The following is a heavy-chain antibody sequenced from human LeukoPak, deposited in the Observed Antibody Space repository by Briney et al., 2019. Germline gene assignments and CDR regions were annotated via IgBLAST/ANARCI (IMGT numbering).Heavy chain of an antibody. CDR1: GFTFSSYW. D-gene: IGHD3-22*01. CDR3: ARDPDSSGYLPYYYYGMDV. CDR2: IQHDGSDQ. Sequence: PGGSLRLSCAASGFTFSSYWMSWLRQAPGKGLEWVANIQHDGSDQYYEDSVKGRFTISRDNAKDSLSLQMNSLRAEDTAVYYCARDPDSSGYLPYYYYGMDVWGQGTTVTVSS. J-gene: IGHJ6*02. V-gene: IGHV3-7*01.